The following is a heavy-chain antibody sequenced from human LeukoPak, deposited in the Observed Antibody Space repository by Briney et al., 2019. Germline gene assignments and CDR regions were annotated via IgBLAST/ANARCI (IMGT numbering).Heavy chain of an antibody. Sequence: GRSLRLSCAASGFTFSSYGMHWVRQAPGKGLEWVAVIWYDGSDKYYADSVKGRFTISRDNSKNTLYLQMNSLRAEDTAVYYCARDGAMTYYFDYWGQGTLVTVSS. J-gene: IGHJ4*02. CDR3: ARDGAMTYYFDY. V-gene: IGHV3-33*01. CDR1: GFTFSSYG. CDR2: IWYDGSDK.